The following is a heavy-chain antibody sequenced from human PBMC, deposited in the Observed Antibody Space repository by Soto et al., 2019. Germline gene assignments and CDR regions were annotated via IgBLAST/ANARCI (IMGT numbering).Heavy chain of an antibody. V-gene: IGHV3-33*01. CDR3: SRGGQLLFLDWFDP. CDR2: IWYDGSNK. J-gene: IGHJ5*02. CDR1: GFTFSSYG. Sequence: GGSLRLSCAASGFTFSSYGMHWVRQAPGKGLEWVAVIWYDGSNKYYADSVKGRFTISRDNSKNTLYLQMNSLRAEDTAVYYCSRGGQLLFLDWFDPWGQGTLVTVSS. D-gene: IGHD2-2*01.